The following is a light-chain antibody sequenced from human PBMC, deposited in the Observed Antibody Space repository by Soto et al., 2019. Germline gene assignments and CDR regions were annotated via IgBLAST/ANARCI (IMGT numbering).Light chain of an antibody. CDR1: QSVLYSSNIKNY. J-gene: IGKJ2*01. V-gene: IGKV4-1*01. Sequence: DIVMTQSPDSLAVSLGERATINCKSSQSVLYSSNIKNYLAWYQQKPGQPPKLLIYWASTRESGVPDRFSGSGSGTDFTLTISSLQSEDVAVYYCQQYSTPRTFGQVTKLGIK. CDR3: QQYSTPRT. CDR2: WAS.